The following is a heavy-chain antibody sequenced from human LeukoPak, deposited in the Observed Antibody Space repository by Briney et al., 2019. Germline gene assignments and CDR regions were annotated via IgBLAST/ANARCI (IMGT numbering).Heavy chain of an antibody. D-gene: IGHD3-22*01. J-gene: IGHJ3*02. CDR1: GFTFTSYW. CDR2: IKDDGGEE. CDR3: ARAVGVNYYDSSGPGDAFDI. V-gene: IGHV3-7*01. Sequence: GGSLRLSCAASGFTFTSYWMSWVRQAPGKGLEWVANIKDDGGEEYYVDSVKGRFTISRDNSKNTLYLQMNSLRAEDTAVYYCARAVGVNYYDSSGPGDAFDIWGQGTMVTVSS.